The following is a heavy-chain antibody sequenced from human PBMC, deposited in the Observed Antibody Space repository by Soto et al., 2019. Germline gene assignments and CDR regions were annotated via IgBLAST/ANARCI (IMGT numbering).Heavy chain of an antibody. CDR2: IKPIFRTP. CDR1: GGTFSTSA. Sequence: QVQLEQSGPEVKKPGSSVKVSCKASGGTFSTSAISWVRQAPGQGLEWMGGIKPIFRTPDYAQKFQGRVTVTADESTSTAYMELSGLRSDDTAVYYCARDKDQPQLGGNYYYILDVWGQGSTISVSS. D-gene: IGHD2-2*01. V-gene: IGHV1-69*12. J-gene: IGHJ6*02. CDR3: ARDKDQPQLGGNYYYILDV.